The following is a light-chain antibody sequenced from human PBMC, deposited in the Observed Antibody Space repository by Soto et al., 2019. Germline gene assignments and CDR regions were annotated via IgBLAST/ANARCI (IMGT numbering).Light chain of an antibody. V-gene: IGKV3-20*01. J-gene: IGKJ1*01. CDR1: QSVDSSF. CDR3: QQYVSSVT. Sequence: EIVLTQSPGSLSLSPGERATLSCRASQSVDSSFFAWYQKKPGQAPRLLIYGASKRATGIPDRFSGSGSGTDFPLTISILEPEDFAVYYCQQYVSSVTFGQGTKVEIK. CDR2: GAS.